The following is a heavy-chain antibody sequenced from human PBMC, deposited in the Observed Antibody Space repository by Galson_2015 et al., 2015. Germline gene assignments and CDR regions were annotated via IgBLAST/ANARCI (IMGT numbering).Heavy chain of an antibody. V-gene: IGHV3-30-3*01. CDR1: GFTFSSYA. D-gene: IGHD3-22*01. Sequence: SLRLSCAASGFTFSSYAMHWVRQAPGKGLEWVAVISYDGSNKYYADSVKGRFTISRDNSKNTLYLQMNSLRAEDTAVYYCATGAYYDSSGYYYRLNSFDYWGRGTLVTVSS. CDR3: ATGAYYDSSGYYYRLNSFDY. J-gene: IGHJ4*02. CDR2: ISYDGSNK.